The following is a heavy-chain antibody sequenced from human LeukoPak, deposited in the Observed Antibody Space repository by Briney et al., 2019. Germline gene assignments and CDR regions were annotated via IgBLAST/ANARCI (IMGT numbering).Heavy chain of an antibody. V-gene: IGHV4-34*01. CDR3: ARGQVAAARGYNWFDP. CDR1: GWSFNDYY. Sequence: PSETLSLTCAVYGWSFNDYYWNWIRQPPRKGLEWIGEINARGDTNFNPSLKSRVTVSVDTSKNQFSLRLTSMIAADTAVYYCARGQVAAARGYNWFDPWGQGTLVTVSS. D-gene: IGHD2-2*01. J-gene: IGHJ5*02. CDR2: INARGDT.